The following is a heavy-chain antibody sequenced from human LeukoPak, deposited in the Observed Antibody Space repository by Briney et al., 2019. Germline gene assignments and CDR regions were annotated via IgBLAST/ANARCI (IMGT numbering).Heavy chain of an antibody. J-gene: IGHJ6*02. CDR2: INPNSGGT. CDR3: ARDHCSSTSCYQGMDV. CDR1: GGTFSSYA. V-gene: IGHV1-2*04. D-gene: IGHD2-2*01. Sequence: ASVKVSCKASGGTFSSYAISWVRQAPGQGLEWMGWINPNSGGTNYAQKFQGWVTMTRDTSISTAYMELSRLRSDDTAVYYCARDHCSSTSCYQGMDVWGQGTTVTVSS.